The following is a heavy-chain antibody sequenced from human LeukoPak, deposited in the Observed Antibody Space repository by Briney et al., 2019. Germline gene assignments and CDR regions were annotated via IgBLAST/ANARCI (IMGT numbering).Heavy chain of an antibody. V-gene: IGHV4-39*01. CDR3: ARRFYGGTFDY. CDR1: GGFISSSSYY. D-gene: IGHD3-16*01. J-gene: IGHJ4*02. CDR2: IYYSGST. Sequence: PSETLSLTCTVSGGFISSSSYYWGWIRQPPGKGLEWIGSIYYSGSTYYNPSLKSRVTISVDTSKNQFSLKLSSVTAADTAVYYCARRFYGGTFDYWGQGTLVTVSS.